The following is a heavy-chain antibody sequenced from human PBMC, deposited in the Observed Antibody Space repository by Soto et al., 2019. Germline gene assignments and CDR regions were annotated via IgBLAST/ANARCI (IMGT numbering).Heavy chain of an antibody. CDR3: VRTRYGEYDRFYYFYGMDV. CDR2: IDWDDDK. D-gene: IGHD4-17*01. Sequence: VSGPTLVNPTQTLTLTCTFSGFSLSTTGMCVSWLRQPPGKALEWLALIDWDDDKYYNTSLKTRLTISKDTTKTQVVLRMTNMDPVDAATYYCVRTRYGEYDRFYYFYGMDVWGQGTTVTVSS. J-gene: IGHJ6*02. V-gene: IGHV2-70*01. CDR1: GFSLSTTGMC.